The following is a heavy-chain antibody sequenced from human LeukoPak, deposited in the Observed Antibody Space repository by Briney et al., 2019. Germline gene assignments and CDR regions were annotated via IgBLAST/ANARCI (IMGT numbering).Heavy chain of an antibody. CDR1: GFAFSSYG. Sequence: GGSLRLSCAASGFAFSSYGMHWVREAPGKGLEWVAFIRYDGSNKYYADSVKGRFTISRDNSKNTLYLQMNSLRAEDTPVYYCAKDRARLAGNYYDSSGYQDYWGQGTLVTVSS. CDR3: AKDRARLAGNYYDSSGYQDY. CDR2: IRYDGSNK. V-gene: IGHV3-30*02. D-gene: IGHD3-22*01. J-gene: IGHJ4*02.